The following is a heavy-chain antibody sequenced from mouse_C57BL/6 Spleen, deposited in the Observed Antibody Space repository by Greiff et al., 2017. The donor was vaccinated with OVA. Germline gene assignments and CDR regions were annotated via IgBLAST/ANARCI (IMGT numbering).Heavy chain of an antibody. V-gene: IGHV5-6*01. D-gene: IGHD2-3*01. Sequence: EVNVVESGGDLVKPGGSLKLSCAASGFTFSSYGMSWVRQTPDKRLEWVATISSGGSYPYYPDSVKGRFTISSDNAKNTLYLQMSSLKSEDTAMYYCARGDDGYWYFDVWGTGTTVTFSS. J-gene: IGHJ1*03. CDR1: GFTFSSYG. CDR3: ARGDDGYWYFDV. CDR2: ISSGGSYP.